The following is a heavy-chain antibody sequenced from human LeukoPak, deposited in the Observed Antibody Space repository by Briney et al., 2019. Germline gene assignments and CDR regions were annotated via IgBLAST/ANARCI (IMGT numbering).Heavy chain of an antibody. CDR1: GGSISDYY. J-gene: IGHJ1*01. CDR2: IFYSGST. Sequence: SETLSLTCTVSGGSISDYYWSWIRQPPEKGLEWIGYIFYSGSTNYNPSLMSRVTISVDTSKNQFSLKLSSVTAADTAVYYCATYSIAVAFQHWGQGTLVTVSS. D-gene: IGHD6-19*01. V-gene: IGHV4-59*01. CDR3: ATYSIAVAFQH.